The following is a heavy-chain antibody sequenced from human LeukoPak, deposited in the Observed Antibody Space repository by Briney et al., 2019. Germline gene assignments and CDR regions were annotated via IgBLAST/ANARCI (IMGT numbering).Heavy chain of an antibody. CDR3: ARGSITMIVGDGAFDI. V-gene: IGHV4-59*01. Sequence: PSETLSLTCTVSGGSISSYYWSWIRQPPGKGLEWIGYIYYSGSTNYNPSLKSRVTISVDTSKNQFSLKLSPVTAADTAVYYCARGSITMIVGDGAFDIWGQGTMVTVSS. J-gene: IGHJ3*02. CDR1: GGSISSYY. CDR2: IYYSGST. D-gene: IGHD3-22*01.